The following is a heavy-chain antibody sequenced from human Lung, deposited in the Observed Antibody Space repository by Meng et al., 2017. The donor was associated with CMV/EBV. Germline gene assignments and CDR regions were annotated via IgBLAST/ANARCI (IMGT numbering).Heavy chain of an antibody. J-gene: IGHJ4*02. Sequence: GEXXKISCAASGFTFSSYSMNWVRQAPGKGLEWVSYISSSSSYIYYADSVKGRFTISRDNAKNSLYLQMNSLRAEDTAVYYFALSDDSWSGFRRGPFGYGXQGTLVTVSS. D-gene: IGHD3-3*01. V-gene: IGHV3-21*01. CDR1: GFTFSSYS. CDR2: ISSSSSYI. CDR3: ALSDDSWSGFRRGPFGY.